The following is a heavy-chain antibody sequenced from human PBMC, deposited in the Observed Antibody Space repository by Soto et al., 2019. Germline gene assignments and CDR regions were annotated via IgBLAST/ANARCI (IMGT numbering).Heavy chain of an antibody. Sequence: SETLSLTCAVSGCSISSGGYSWSWIRQPPGKGLEWIGYIYHSGSTYYNPSLKSRVTISVDRSKNQFSLKLSSVTAADTAVYYCAVIEMATTNWFDPWGQGTLVTVS. V-gene: IGHV4-30-2*01. J-gene: IGHJ5*02. CDR1: GCSISSGGYS. CDR3: AVIEMATTNWFDP. D-gene: IGHD5-12*01. CDR2: IYHSGST.